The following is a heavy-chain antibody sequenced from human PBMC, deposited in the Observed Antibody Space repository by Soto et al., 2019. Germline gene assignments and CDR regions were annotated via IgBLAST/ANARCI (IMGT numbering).Heavy chain of an antibody. Sequence: PGGSLTLSCAASGFTFSSYGMHWVRQAPGKGMEWVAVISYDGSNKYYADSVKGRFTISRDNSKNTLYLQMNSLRAEDTAVYYCAKDHYDFWSDSQGFDPWGQGTLVTVSS. V-gene: IGHV3-30*18. J-gene: IGHJ5*02. CDR2: ISYDGSNK. CDR3: AKDHYDFWSDSQGFDP. CDR1: GFTFSSYG. D-gene: IGHD3-3*01.